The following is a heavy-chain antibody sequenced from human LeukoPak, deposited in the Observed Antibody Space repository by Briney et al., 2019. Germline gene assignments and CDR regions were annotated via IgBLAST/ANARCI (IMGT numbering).Heavy chain of an antibody. Sequence: ASVKVSCKVSGYTLTELSMHWVRQAPGQGLEWMGRINPNSGGTNYAQKFQGRVTMTRDTSISTAYMELSRLRSDDTAVYYCAASIAVTGLDYWGQGTLVTVSS. J-gene: IGHJ4*02. CDR1: GYTLTELS. D-gene: IGHD6-19*01. V-gene: IGHV1-2*06. CDR2: INPNSGGT. CDR3: AASIAVTGLDY.